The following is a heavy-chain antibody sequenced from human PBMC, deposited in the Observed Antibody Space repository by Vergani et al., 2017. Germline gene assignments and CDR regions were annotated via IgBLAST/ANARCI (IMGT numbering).Heavy chain of an antibody. D-gene: IGHD6-13*01. V-gene: IGHV3-23*04. CDR3: AKGYSGSYYHYMDV. Sequence: DVHLAESGGGFFQPGGSLRLSCSASGFSFNSYWMHWVRQVPGKGLEWVSAISGSGGSTYYADSVKGRFTISRDNSKNTLYLQMNSLRAEDTALYYCAKGYSGSYYHYMDVWGKGTTVTVSS. CDR2: ISGSGGST. J-gene: IGHJ6*03. CDR1: GFSFNSYW.